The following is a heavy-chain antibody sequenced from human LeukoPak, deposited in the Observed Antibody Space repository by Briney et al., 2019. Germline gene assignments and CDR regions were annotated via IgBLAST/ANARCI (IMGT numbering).Heavy chain of an antibody. CDR1: GGSISGGNW. D-gene: IGHD3-22*01. CDR2: IHHSGST. V-gene: IGHV4-4*02. CDR3: ARVVPQYYYATSSYFNRIDP. J-gene: IGHJ5*02. Sequence: ASETLSLTCAVSGGSISGGNWWTWVRQSPGQGLEWIGEIHHSGSTNYNPSLRSRVTISVDNSKNQFSLKVTSVTAADTALYFCARVVPQYYYATSSYFNRIDPWGQGTLVTVSS.